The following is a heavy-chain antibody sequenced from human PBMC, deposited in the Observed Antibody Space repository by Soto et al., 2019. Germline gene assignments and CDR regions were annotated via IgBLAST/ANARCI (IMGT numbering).Heavy chain of an antibody. D-gene: IGHD2-2*01. CDR2: IYYTGST. V-gene: IGHV4-59*01. J-gene: IGHJ4*02. CDR3: ARVSQMGWTGNIVVVAAALDFDY. Sequence: PSETLSLTCTVSGGSISRYYWSWIRQPPGKGLEWIGYIYYTGSTNYNPSLKSRVTISVDTSKNQFSLKLSSVTAADTAVYYCARVSQMGWTGNIVVVAAALDFDYWGQGTLVTVSS. CDR1: GGSISRYY.